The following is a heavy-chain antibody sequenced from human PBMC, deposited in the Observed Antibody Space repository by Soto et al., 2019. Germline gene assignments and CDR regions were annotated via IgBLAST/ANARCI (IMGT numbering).Heavy chain of an antibody. J-gene: IGHJ6*02. CDR2: IIPTFGTS. V-gene: IGHV1-69*06. Sequence: APVKVSCKASGGTFSNYVISWVRQAPGQGLEYMGGIIPTFGTSNYAQKFQGRVTFTADKSTSATYMELSSLRSEDTAVYYCARAMIMLRAPFYYYAINVWGEGTTVTVS. CDR1: GGTFSNYV. CDR3: ARAMIMLRAPFYYYAINV. D-gene: IGHD3-10*01.